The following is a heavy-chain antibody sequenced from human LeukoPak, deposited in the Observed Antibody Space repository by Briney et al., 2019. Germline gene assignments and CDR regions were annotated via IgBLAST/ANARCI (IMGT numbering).Heavy chain of an antibody. Sequence: PGGSLRLSCTASGFTFSSYEMNWVRQAPGKGLEWVSYISSRDSTIYYADSVKGRFTISRDNAKNSLYLQMNSLRAEDTAVYYCARADSSDWIFDYWGQGTLVTVSS. CDR2: ISSRDSTI. J-gene: IGHJ4*02. CDR1: GFTFSSYE. CDR3: ARADSSDWIFDY. D-gene: IGHD6-19*01. V-gene: IGHV3-48*03.